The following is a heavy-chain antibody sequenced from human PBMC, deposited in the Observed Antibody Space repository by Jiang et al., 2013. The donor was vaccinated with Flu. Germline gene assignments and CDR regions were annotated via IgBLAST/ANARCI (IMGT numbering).Heavy chain of an antibody. J-gene: IGHJ4*02. CDR2: ISAYYGST. Sequence: GAEVKKPGASVKVSCKASGYTFTTYGISWVRQAPGQGLEWMGWISAYYGSTNYAENLQGRVTMTRDTSTSTAYMELRSLRSDDTAVYYCVSERQTGEVVFFAFWGQGTLVTVSS. D-gene: IGHD3-3*01. V-gene: IGHV1-18*01. CDR1: GYTFTTYG. CDR3: VSERQTGEVVFFAF.